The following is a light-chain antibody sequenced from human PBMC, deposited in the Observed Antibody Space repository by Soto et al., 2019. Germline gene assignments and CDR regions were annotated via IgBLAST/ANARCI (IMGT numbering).Light chain of an antibody. V-gene: IGLV4-69*01. CDR3: QTWGAGIVV. CDR2: LYSDGSH. Sequence: QLVLTQSPSASASLGASVKLTCTLSSGHSNYAIAWHQQQPEKGPRYLMKLYSDGSHNKGDGITDRFSGSISGAERYLTISSLHSEDEADYYCQTWGAGIVVFGGGTQLTVL. J-gene: IGLJ3*02. CDR1: SGHSNYA.